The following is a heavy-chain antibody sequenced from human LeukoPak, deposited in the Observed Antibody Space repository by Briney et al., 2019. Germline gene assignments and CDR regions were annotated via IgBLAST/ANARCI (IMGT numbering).Heavy chain of an antibody. CDR1: GFTFSTYA. J-gene: IGHJ3*02. Sequence: PGGSLRLSCAVSGFTFSTYAMHWVREAPGKGVEWVAFISYDGRNKYYADSVKGRFTISRDNSKNTLFLQMNSLRAEDTAVYYCAKGYYEIHDAFDIWGQGTMVTVSS. CDR2: ISYDGRNK. D-gene: IGHD3-9*01. CDR3: AKGYYEIHDAFDI. V-gene: IGHV3-30*04.